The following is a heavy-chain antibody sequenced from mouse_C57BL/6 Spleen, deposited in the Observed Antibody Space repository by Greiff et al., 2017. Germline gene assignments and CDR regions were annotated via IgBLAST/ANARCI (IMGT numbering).Heavy chain of an antibody. CDR2: IDPSDSET. CDR1: GYTFTSYW. J-gene: IGHJ4*01. CDR3: ARDGYYLMDY. V-gene: IGHV1-52*01. Sequence: QVQLQQPGAELVRPGSSVKLSCKASGYTFTSYWMHWVKQRPIQGLEWIGNIDPSDSETHSNQKFKDKATLTVDKSSSTAYMQLSSLTSEDSAVYYCARDGYYLMDYWGQGTSVTVSS. D-gene: IGHD2-3*01.